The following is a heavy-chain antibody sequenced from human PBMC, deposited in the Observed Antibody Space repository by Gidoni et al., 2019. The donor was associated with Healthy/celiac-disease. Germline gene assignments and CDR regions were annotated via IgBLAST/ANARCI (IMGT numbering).Heavy chain of an antibody. V-gene: IGHV3-7*03. Sequence: EVQLVESVGGLVQPGGSLRLSCAASGFTFSSYWMSWVRQAPGKGLECVANIKQDGSEKYYVDSVKGRFTISREKAKNSLYLQMNSLRAEDTAVYYWARNDLTNLGSFDYWGQGTLVTVSS. CDR3: ARNDLTNLGSFDY. CDR1: GFTFSSYW. J-gene: IGHJ4*02. D-gene: IGHD2-8*01. CDR2: IKQDGSEK.